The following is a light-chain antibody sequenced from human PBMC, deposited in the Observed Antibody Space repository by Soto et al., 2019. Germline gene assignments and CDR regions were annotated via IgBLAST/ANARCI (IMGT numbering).Light chain of an antibody. V-gene: IGKV1-9*01. CDR1: HVISNY. Sequence: IQLTQSPSSLSASVGDRVTITCRASHVISNYLAWYQQKPGKAPNLLIYGASTLQTGVPSRFSGSESGTLFTLTISSLQPEDFATYYCQELNSYPITFGQGTRLEIK. CDR2: GAS. CDR3: QELNSYPIT. J-gene: IGKJ5*01.